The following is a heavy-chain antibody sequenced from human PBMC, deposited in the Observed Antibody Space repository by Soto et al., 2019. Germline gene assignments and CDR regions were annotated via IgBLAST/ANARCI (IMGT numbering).Heavy chain of an antibody. J-gene: IGHJ4*02. CDR3: ARDLCH. D-gene: IGHD2-21*01. CDR2: INSDRTTP. V-gene: IGHV3-48*02. CDR1: GFPFSTYA. Sequence: DVHLVESGGGLVQPGGSLRLSCAVSGFPFSTYAMHWVRQAPGKGLEWISYINSDRTTPFHADSVKGRFTVYRDNAKNSLYLQMSSLRHEDTAVYYCARDLCHWGQGTLVTVSS.